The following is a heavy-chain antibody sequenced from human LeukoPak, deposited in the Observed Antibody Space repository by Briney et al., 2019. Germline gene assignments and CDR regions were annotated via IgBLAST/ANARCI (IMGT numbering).Heavy chain of an antibody. CDR1: GFTVRNTY. J-gene: IGHJ4*02. CDR2: IYSGGGT. Sequence: GGSLRLSCAASGFTVRNTYMNWVRQAPGKGLEWVSVIYSGGGTYYADSVKGRFTISRDNSKNTLYLQMNSLRAEDTAVYYCARDVLPYCSGGSCTIDYWGQGTLVTVSS. V-gene: IGHV3-66*01. D-gene: IGHD2-15*01. CDR3: ARDVLPYCSGGSCTIDY.